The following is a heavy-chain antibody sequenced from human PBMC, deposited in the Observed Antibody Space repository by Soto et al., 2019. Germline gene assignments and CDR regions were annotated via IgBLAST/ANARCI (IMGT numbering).Heavy chain of an antibody. J-gene: IGHJ3*02. CDR1: GFSLSGYW. V-gene: IGHV3-74*03. D-gene: IGHD3-9*01. Sequence: GGSLRLSCAASGFSLSGYWMHWVGQVPGKGLLWVSRISVDGRDTTYADSVKGRFTISRDNAKNSLYLQMNTLRAEDTAVYYCATTLRDSDWLLSVDAFDIWGQGTMVTVSS. CDR2: ISVDGRDT. CDR3: ATTLRDSDWLLSVDAFDI.